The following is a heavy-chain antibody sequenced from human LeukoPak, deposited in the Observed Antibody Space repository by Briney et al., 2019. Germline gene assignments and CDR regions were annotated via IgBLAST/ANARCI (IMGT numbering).Heavy chain of an antibody. CDR1: GGSVSSGSYY. V-gene: IGHV4-61*01. CDR2: IYYSGST. CDR3: ASLPPSGGYYYGMDV. J-gene: IGHJ6*02. Sequence: PSETLSLTCTVSGGSVSSGSYYRSWIRQPPGKGLEWIGYIYYSGSTNYNPSLKSRVTISVDTSKNQFSLKLSSVTAADTAVYYCASLPPSGGYYYGMDVWGQGTTVTVSS. D-gene: IGHD3-10*01.